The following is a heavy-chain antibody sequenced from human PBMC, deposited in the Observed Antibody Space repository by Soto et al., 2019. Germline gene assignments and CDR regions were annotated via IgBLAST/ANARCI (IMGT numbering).Heavy chain of an antibody. J-gene: IGHJ6*02. CDR2: IYPGDSDT. CDR3: AASIFYYGMDV. V-gene: IGHV5-51*01. Sequence: ESLKISCKGSGYTFTNYWIGWVRQMPGKGLEWMGIIYPGDSDTKYNPSFQGQVTISADKSITTTYLQWSSLKASDTAIYYCAASIFYYGMDVWGQGTTVTVSS. CDR1: GYTFTNYW.